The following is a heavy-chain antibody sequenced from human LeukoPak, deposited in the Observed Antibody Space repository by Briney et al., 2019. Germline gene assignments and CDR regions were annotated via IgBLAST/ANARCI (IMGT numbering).Heavy chain of an antibody. Sequence: GGSLRLSFAAPGSTFSTSWMHWFGQAPGKGRVWVSRLNSDGINTSYADSVKGRFTISRDNAKNTLNLQMNSLRAEDTAVYYCARDLGQYYDTSDNWFDPWGQGTLVTVSS. J-gene: IGHJ5*02. CDR3: ARDLGQYYDTSDNWFDP. CDR2: LNSDGINT. V-gene: IGHV3-74*01. CDR1: GSTFSTSW. D-gene: IGHD3-22*01.